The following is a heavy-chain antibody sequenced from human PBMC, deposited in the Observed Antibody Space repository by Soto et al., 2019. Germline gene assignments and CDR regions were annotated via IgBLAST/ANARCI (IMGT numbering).Heavy chain of an antibody. J-gene: IGHJ4*02. CDR2: IDTSGST. Sequence: SETLSLTCTVSGGSISNYYCNWIRQPAGKGLEWIGRIDTSGSTDYNPSLKSRVTMSVDTSKNEFSLKLSSVTAADTAVYYCARWGRDFWSGPFDYWGQGFLVTVSS. V-gene: IGHV4-4*07. CDR1: GGSISNYY. CDR3: ARWGRDFWSGPFDY. D-gene: IGHD3-3*01.